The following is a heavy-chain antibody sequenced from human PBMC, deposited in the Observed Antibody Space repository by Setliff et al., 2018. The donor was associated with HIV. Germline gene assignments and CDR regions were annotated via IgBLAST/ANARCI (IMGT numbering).Heavy chain of an antibody. J-gene: IGHJ6*03. CDR2: IYYSGST. Sequence: SETLSLTCTVSGGSISSSSYYWGWIRQPPGKGLEWIGSIYYSGSTYYNPSLKSRVTISVDTSKNQFSLNLSSLTAADTAVYYCARMDPRLTYNDYMHVWGTGTTVTV. CDR3: ARMDPRLTYNDYMHV. V-gene: IGHV4-39*01. D-gene: IGHD1-1*01. CDR1: GGSISSSSYY.